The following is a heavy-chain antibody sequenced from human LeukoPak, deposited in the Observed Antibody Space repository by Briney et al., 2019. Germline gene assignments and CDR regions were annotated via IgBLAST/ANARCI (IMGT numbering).Heavy chain of an antibody. V-gene: IGHV1-69*04. Sequence: ASVKVSCKASGGTFGSYAISWVRQAPGQGLEWMGRIIPILGIANYAQKFQGRVTITADKSTSTAYMELSSLRSEDTAVYYCASTRGYCGGDCYLYYWGQGTLVTVSS. J-gene: IGHJ4*02. CDR2: IIPILGIA. D-gene: IGHD2-21*02. CDR3: ASTRGYCGGDCYLYY. CDR1: GGTFGSYA.